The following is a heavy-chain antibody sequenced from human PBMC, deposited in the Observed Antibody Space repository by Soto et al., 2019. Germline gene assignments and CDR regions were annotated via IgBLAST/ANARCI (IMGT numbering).Heavy chain of an antibody. J-gene: IGHJ4*02. Sequence: QVQLQASGPGLVKPSGTLSLACAVSGGSISSSYWWSWVRQPPGKGLEWIGEISHRGSSTYNPSLKSRITISLDKSENQFSLRLNSVTAADTAVYSCARSSGWYMLDYWCQVTLITVSS. V-gene: IGHV4-4*02. CDR1: GGSISSSYW. CDR3: ARSSGWYMLDY. D-gene: IGHD6-19*01. CDR2: ISHRGSS.